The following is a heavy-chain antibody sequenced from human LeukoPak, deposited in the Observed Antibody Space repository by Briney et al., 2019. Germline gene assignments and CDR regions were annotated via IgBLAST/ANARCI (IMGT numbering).Heavy chain of an antibody. V-gene: IGHV1-46*01. J-gene: IGHJ4*02. D-gene: IGHD6-6*01. CDR2: INPSGGST. CDR1: GYTFTSYY. CDR3: ARSLKGSIAAQKYYFDY. Sequence: ASVKVSCKASGYTFTSYYMHWVRQAPGQGLEWMGIINPSGGSTSYAQKFQGRVTMTRDTSTSTVYMELSRLRSNDTAVYYCARSLKGSIAAQKYYFDYWGQGTLVTVSS.